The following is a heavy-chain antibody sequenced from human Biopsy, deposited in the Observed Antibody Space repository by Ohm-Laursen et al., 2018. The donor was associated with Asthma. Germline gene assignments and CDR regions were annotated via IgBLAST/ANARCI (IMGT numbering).Heavy chain of an antibody. CDR2: ISYGGKT. Sequence: PSDTLSLTCMVSGGSMTPTSHYWDWIRQAPGKGLEWIGYISYGGKTSYNPSLKNRVTISRDTSKNQFSLRLTSVTAADTAVYFCARRITIFGVVQKDHGMDAWGQGTTVIVSS. CDR3: ARRITIFGVVQKDHGMDA. V-gene: IGHV4-39*01. J-gene: IGHJ6*02. CDR1: GGSMTPTSHY. D-gene: IGHD3-3*01.